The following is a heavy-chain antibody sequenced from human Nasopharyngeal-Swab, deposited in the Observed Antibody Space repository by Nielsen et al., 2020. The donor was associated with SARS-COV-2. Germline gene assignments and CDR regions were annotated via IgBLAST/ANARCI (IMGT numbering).Heavy chain of an antibody. V-gene: IGHV3-21*01. CDR2: ISSSSSFI. J-gene: IGHJ6*03. CDR1: GFTFSSYS. Sequence: GESLKISCAASGFTFSSYSMNWVRQAPGKGLEWVSSISSSSSFIYYADSVKGRFTIPRDNAKNSLYLQMNSLRGEDTAVYYRAKTPGNYHYYMDVWGKGTTVTVSS. CDR3: AKTPGNYHYYMDV.